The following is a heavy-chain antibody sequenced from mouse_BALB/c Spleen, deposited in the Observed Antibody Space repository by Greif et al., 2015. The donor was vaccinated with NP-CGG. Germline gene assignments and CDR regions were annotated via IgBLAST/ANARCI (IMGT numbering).Heavy chain of an antibody. CDR1: GFTFSSYT. J-gene: IGHJ2*01. V-gene: IGHV5-6-4*01. Sequence: EVKLMESGGGLVKPGGSLKLSCAASGFTFSSYTMSWVRQTPEKRLEWVATISSGGSYTYYPDSVKGRFTISRDNAKNTLYLQMSSLKSEDTAMYYCTRDQAYQGYYIDYWGQGTTLTVSS. CDR3: TRDQAYQGYYIDY. D-gene: IGHD3-2*02. CDR2: ISSGGSYT.